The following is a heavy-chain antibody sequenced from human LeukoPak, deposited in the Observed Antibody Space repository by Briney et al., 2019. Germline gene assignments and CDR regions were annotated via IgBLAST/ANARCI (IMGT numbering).Heavy chain of an antibody. V-gene: IGHV3-43*02. CDR1: GFTFSRYA. D-gene: IGHD1-26*01. CDR3: AKDRDVGGGSYYIFDY. Sequence: GGSLRLSCAASGFTFSRYAMSWVRQAPGKGLEWVTLISWDGGSTYYADSVKGRFTISRDNSKNSLYLQMNSLRTEDTALYYCAKDRDVGGGSYYIFDYWGQGTLVTVSS. J-gene: IGHJ4*02. CDR2: ISWDGGST.